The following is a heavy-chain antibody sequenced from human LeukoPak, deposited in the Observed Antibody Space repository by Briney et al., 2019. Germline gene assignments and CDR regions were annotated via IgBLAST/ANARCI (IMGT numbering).Heavy chain of an antibody. J-gene: IGHJ4*02. V-gene: IGHV3-48*04. CDR3: ASGRWFRELLHF. D-gene: IGHD3-10*01. CDR1: GFTFSSYA. Sequence: GGSLRLSCAASGFTFSSYAMSWVRQAPGEGLEWVSYISASGSNIDYVDSVEGRFTISRDNAKNSLYLQMNSLRAEDTAVYYCASGRWFRELLHFWGQGTLVTVSS. CDR2: ISASGSNI.